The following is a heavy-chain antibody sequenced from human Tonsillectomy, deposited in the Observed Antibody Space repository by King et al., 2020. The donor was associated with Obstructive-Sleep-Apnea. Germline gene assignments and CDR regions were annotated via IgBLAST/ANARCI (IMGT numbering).Heavy chain of an antibody. CDR3: ARAGCIRTSCYVDMVTFDI. D-gene: IGHD2-2*01. V-gene: IGHV3-20*04. J-gene: IGHJ3*02. CDR1: GFTFDDYG. Sequence: VQLVESGGGVVRPGGSLRLSCAASGFTFDDYGMSWVRQAPGKGLEWVSGIHWNGGSTGYADSVKGRFTISRDNAKNSLYLQMNSMRAKDTAFYYCARAGCIRTSCYVDMVTFDIWGQGTMVTVSS. CDR2: IHWNGGST.